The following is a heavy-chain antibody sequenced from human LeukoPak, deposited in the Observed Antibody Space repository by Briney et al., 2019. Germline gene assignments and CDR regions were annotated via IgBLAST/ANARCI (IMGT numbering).Heavy chain of an antibody. Sequence: HPGGSLRLSCAASGFTFSSYSMNWVRQAPGKGLEWVSYISSSSSTIYYADSVKGRFTISRDNAKNSLYLQMNSLRAEDTAVYYCARNVRYCSSTSCRIYYYYGMDVWGQGTTVTVSS. CDR2: ISSSSSTI. J-gene: IGHJ6*02. V-gene: IGHV3-48*01. D-gene: IGHD2-2*01. CDR3: ARNVRYCSSTSCRIYYYYGMDV. CDR1: GFTFSSYS.